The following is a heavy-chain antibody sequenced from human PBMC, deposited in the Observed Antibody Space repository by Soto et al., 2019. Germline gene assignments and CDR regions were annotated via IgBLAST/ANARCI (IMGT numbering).Heavy chain of an antibody. CDR3: AAEGGYVSGILDY. CDR2: INHSGST. Sequence: QVQLQQWGAGLLKPSETLSLTCAVYGGSFSGYYWSWIRQPPGKGLEWIGEINHSGSTNYNPSLKSRFTISAVTYKSQFSLKLSSVTAADSALFYSAAEGGYVSGILDYWGQGTLVTVSS. CDR1: GGSFSGYY. J-gene: IGHJ4*02. V-gene: IGHV4-34*01. D-gene: IGHD5-12*01.